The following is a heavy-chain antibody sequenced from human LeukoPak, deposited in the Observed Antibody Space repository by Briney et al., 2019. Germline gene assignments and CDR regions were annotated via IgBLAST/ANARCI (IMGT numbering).Heavy chain of an antibody. CDR3: ARDLVTVTKGFDI. CDR2: ISYIGTT. Sequence: SETLSLTCAVSDDSFSSHYWTWVRQPPRKGLEWIGYISYIGTTNYNPSLKSRVTISIDTSKNQFSLKLSSVTAADTAVYYCARDLVTVTKGFDIWGQGTMVSVSS. J-gene: IGHJ3*02. CDR1: DDSFSSHY. D-gene: IGHD4-17*01. V-gene: IGHV4-59*11.